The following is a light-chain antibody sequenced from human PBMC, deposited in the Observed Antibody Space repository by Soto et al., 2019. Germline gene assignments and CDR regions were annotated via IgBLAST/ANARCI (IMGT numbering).Light chain of an antibody. CDR3: GTWDSSLSAGV. CDR1: SSNIGNNY. Sequence: QSVLTQPPSVSEAPRQRVTISCSGSSSNIGNNYVSWYQQLPGTAPKLLIYDNNKRPSGIPDRFSGSKSGTSATLGITGLQTGDEADYYCGTWDSSLSAGVFGTGTKVTVL. V-gene: IGLV1-51*01. CDR2: DNN. J-gene: IGLJ1*01.